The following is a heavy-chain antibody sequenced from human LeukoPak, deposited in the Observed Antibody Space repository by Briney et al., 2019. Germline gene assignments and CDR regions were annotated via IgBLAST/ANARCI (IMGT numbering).Heavy chain of an antibody. CDR2: IYHSGST. Sequence: PSETLSLTCTVSGGSISSGGYYWSWIRQPPGKGLEWIGYIYHSGSTYYNPSLKSRVTISVDRSKNQFSLKLSSVTAADTAVYYCARVPRVTIFGVVIPDAFDIWGQGTMVTVSS. CDR3: ARVPRVTIFGVVIPDAFDI. V-gene: IGHV4-30-2*01. CDR1: GGSISSGGYY. J-gene: IGHJ3*02. D-gene: IGHD3-3*01.